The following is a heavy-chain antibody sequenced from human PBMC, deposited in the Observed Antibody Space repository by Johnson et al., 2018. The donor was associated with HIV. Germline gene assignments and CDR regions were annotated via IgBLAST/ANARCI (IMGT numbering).Heavy chain of an antibody. CDR1: AFTFSSYS. V-gene: IGHV3-66*01. J-gene: IGHJ3*02. CDR2: IYSGGDT. CDR3: ARAEPWDRRHYAFDI. Sequence: VQLVESGGALVQPGGSLRLSSAASAFTFSSYSMNWVRQAPGKGLERVSVIYSGGDTYYPDSMRGRLTISRDNSKNTVYLQMNSLRAEDTAVYYCARAEPWDRRHYAFDIWGQGTVVTVSS. D-gene: IGHD1-1*01.